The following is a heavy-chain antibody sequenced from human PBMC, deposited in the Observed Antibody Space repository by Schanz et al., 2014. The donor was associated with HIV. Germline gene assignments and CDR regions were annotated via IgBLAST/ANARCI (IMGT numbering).Heavy chain of an antibody. CDR3: AREENNWFDP. J-gene: IGHJ5*02. Sequence: VQLGESGGGVVQPGGALRLSRAASGFTFRSYVLDWVPQAPGKGRGWVASYDGSNKYYADSVRGRFTISRDNSKNTLYLQMSSLRGDDTAVYYCAREENNWFDPWGQGTLVTVSS. CDR2: YDGSNK. V-gene: IGHV3-30-3*01. CDR1: GFTFRSYV.